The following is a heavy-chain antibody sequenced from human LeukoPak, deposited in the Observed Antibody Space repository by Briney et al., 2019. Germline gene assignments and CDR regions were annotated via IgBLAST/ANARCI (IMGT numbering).Heavy chain of an antibody. J-gene: IGHJ4*02. CDR1: GGSFSGYY. Sequence: SETLSLTCAVYGGSFSGYYWSWIRQPPGKGLEWIGEINHSGSTNYNPSLKSRVTISVDTSKNQFSLKLSSVTAADTAVYYCAIVQSYYYDSSGYYYGPSYFDYWGQGTLVTVSS. CDR3: AIVQSYYYDSSGYYYGPSYFDY. V-gene: IGHV4-34*01. CDR2: INHSGST. D-gene: IGHD3-22*01.